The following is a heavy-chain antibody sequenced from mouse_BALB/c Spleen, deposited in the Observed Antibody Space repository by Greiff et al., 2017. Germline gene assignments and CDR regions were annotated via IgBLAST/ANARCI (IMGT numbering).Heavy chain of an antibody. CDR3: ARERDY. CDR2: INSNGGST. CDR1: GFTFSSYG. Sequence: EVKLQESGGGLVQPAGSLTLSCAASGFTFSSYGMFWVRQTPDKRLELVATINSNGGSTYYPNSVKGRFTISRDNAKNTLYVQMSSLKSEDTAMYYCARERDYWGQGTSVTVSS. J-gene: IGHJ4*01. V-gene: IGHV5-6-3*01.